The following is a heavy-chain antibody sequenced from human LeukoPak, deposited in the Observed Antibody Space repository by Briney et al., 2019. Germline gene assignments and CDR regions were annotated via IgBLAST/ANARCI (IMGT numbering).Heavy chain of an antibody. Sequence: SQTLSLTCAISGDSVSSNSAVWNWIRQSPSRGLEWLGRTYYRSKWSNNYAVSVKSRIIINPDTSENQFSLKLSSVTAADTAMYYCARQFDDLVLDAFDIWGQGTMVTVSS. CDR1: GDSVSSNSAV. CDR2: TYYRSKWSN. J-gene: IGHJ3*02. CDR3: ARQFDDLVLDAFDI. V-gene: IGHV6-1*01. D-gene: IGHD3-16*01.